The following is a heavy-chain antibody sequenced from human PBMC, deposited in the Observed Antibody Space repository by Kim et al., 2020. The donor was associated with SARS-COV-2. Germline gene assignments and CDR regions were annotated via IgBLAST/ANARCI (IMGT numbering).Heavy chain of an antibody. J-gene: IGHJ5*02. CDR1: GGSISSSSYY. V-gene: IGHV4-39*07. CDR3: ARAGLLWFGEPRSGFDP. D-gene: IGHD3-10*01. Sequence: SETLSLTCTVSGGSISSSSYYWGWIRQPPGKGLEWIGSIYYSGSTYYNPTLKSRVTISVDTSQNQFSLKLSSVTAADTDVYYCARAGLLWFGEPRSGFDPWGQGTLVTVSS. CDR2: IYYSGST.